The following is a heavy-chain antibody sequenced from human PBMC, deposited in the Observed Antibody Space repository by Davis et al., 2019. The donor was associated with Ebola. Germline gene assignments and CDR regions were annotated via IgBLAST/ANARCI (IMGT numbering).Heavy chain of an antibody. CDR3: AKDLGYGGNPDY. Sequence: PGGSLRLSCAASGFTFSSYGMHWVRQAPGKGLEWVAVISYDGSNKYYADSVKGRFTISRDNSKNTLYLQMNSLRAEDTAVYYCAKDLGYGGNPDYWGQGTLVTVSS. CDR1: GFTFSSYG. CDR2: ISYDGSNK. V-gene: IGHV3-30*18. D-gene: IGHD4-23*01. J-gene: IGHJ4*02.